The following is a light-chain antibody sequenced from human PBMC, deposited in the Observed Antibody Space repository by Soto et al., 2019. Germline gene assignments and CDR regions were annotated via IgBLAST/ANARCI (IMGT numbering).Light chain of an antibody. V-gene: IGLV2-14*01. CDR3: KSYAGSNTYV. J-gene: IGLJ1*01. CDR2: EVN. CDR1: SSDIGRYNY. Sequence: QSVLTQPASVSGSPGQSITISCTGTSSDIGRYNYVSWFQQHPGKVPKLVIFEVNYRPSGVSDRFSGSKSGNTASLTITGLQAEDEADYYCKSYAGSNTYVFGSGTKVTVL.